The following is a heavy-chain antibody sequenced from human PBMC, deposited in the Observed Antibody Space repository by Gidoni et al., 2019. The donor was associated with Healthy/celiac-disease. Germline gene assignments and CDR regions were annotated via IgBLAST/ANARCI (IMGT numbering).Heavy chain of an antibody. CDR2: INPNSGGT. V-gene: IGHV1-2*04. J-gene: IGHJ4*02. D-gene: IGHD6-19*01. CDR3: ARASYSSGWYALDY. Sequence: QVQLVQSGAEVKKPGASVKVSCKASGYTFTGYYMHWVRQAPGQGLEWMGWINPNSGGTNYAQKLQGWVTMTRDTSISTAYMELSRLRSDDTAVYYCARASYSSGWYALDYWGQGTLVTVSS. CDR1: GYTFTGYY.